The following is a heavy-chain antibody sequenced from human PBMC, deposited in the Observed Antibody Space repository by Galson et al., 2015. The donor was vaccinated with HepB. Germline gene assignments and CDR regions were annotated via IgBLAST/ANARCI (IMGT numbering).Heavy chain of an antibody. CDR2: IIPVLGIV. CDR1: GGTFSRYT. D-gene: IGHD6-13*01. CDR3: AKEGGPWAAADY. Sequence: SVKVSCKASGGTFSRYTISWVRQAPGQGLEWMGRIIPVLGIVNYAPKFQGRVTITADKSTSTAYMELSSLRSEDTAVFYCAKEGGPWAAADYWGQGTLVAVSS. J-gene: IGHJ4*02. V-gene: IGHV1-69*04.